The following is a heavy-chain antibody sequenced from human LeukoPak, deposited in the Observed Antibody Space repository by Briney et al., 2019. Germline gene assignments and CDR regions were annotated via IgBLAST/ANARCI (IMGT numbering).Heavy chain of an antibody. V-gene: IGHV3-66*01. J-gene: IGHJ4*02. D-gene: IGHD3-22*01. CDR2: IYSGGST. Sequence: GGSLRLSCAASGFTVSSNYMSWVRQAPGKGLEWVSVIYSGGSTYYADSVKGRFTISRDNAKNSLYLQMNSLRAEDTAVYYCARDRPWYYYDSSGYKGGFDYWGQGTLVTVSS. CDR3: ARDRPWYYYDSSGYKGGFDY. CDR1: GFTVSSNY.